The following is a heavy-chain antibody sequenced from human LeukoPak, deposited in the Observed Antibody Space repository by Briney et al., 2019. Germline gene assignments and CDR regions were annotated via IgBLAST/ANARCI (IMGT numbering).Heavy chain of an antibody. CDR3: AREIAAAVTDY. J-gene: IGHJ4*02. Sequence: PGRSLRLSCAASGFTFSSYGMHWVRQAPGKGLEWVAVIWYDGSNKYYADSVKGRFTISRDNSKNTLYLQMNSLRAEDTAVYYCAREIAAAVTDYWGQGTLATVSS. D-gene: IGHD6-13*01. CDR2: IWYDGSNK. V-gene: IGHV3-33*01. CDR1: GFTFSSYG.